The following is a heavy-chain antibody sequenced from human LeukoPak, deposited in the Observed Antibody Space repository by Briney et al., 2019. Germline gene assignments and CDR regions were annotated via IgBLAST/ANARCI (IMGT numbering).Heavy chain of an antibody. V-gene: IGHV1-24*01. CDR1: GYTLTELS. Sequence: ASVKVSCKVSGYTLTELSMHWVRQAPGKGLEWMGGFDPEDGETIYAQKFQGRVTMTEDTSTDTAYMELSSLRSEDTAVYYCANLSYYYDSSGYRKPLNWFDPWGQGTLVTVSS. CDR3: ANLSYYYDSSGYRKPLNWFDP. J-gene: IGHJ5*02. CDR2: FDPEDGET. D-gene: IGHD3-22*01.